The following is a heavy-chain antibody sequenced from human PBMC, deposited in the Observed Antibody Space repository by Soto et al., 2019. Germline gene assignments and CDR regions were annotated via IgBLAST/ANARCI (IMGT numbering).Heavy chain of an antibody. D-gene: IGHD2-15*01. Sequence: QVQLQQWGAGLLKPSETLSLTCAVYGGSFSGYYWSWIRQPPGKGLEWIGEINPSGSTNYNPSLKSRVTISVDTSKNQFSLELSSVTAADTAVYYCARGRGDIVVVVAAPPDRWFDPWGQGTLVTGSS. V-gene: IGHV4-34*01. CDR3: ARGRGDIVVVVAAPPDRWFDP. CDR1: GGSFSGYY. CDR2: INPSGST. J-gene: IGHJ5*02.